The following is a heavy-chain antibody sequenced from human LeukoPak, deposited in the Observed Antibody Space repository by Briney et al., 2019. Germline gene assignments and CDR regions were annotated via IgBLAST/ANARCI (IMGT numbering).Heavy chain of an antibody. CDR3: AKGHSGSTYYDFWSGYYTGQFDY. J-gene: IGHJ4*02. V-gene: IGHV3-23*01. CDR1: GFAFASFA. Sequence: GGSLRLSCAASGFAFASFALTWVRQAPGKGLEWVSTITGSGGNTYYADSVKGRFTISRDNSKNTLYLQMNSLRAEDTAVYYCAKGHSGSTYYDFWSGYYTGQFDYWGQGTLVTVSS. D-gene: IGHD3-3*01. CDR2: ITGSGGNT.